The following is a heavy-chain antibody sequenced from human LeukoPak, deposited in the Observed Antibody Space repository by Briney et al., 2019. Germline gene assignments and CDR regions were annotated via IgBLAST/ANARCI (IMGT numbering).Heavy chain of an antibody. D-gene: IGHD2-2*01. Sequence: SETLSLTCTVSGGSISGYYWSWIRQPPGKGLEYIGYIYYSGSTNYSPSLKSRVTMSVDTSKNQFSLKLSSVTAADTAVYYCAVVGYCSSTSCYGGDYFDYWGQGTLVTVSS. CDR3: AVVGYCSSTSCYGGDYFDY. J-gene: IGHJ4*02. CDR1: GGSISGYY. V-gene: IGHV4-59*12. CDR2: IYYSGST.